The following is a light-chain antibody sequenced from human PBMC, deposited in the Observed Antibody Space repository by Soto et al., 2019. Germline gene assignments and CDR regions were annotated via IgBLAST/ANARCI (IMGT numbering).Light chain of an antibody. CDR3: QQYDNWPLT. CDR2: GAS. CDR1: QSVGSN. J-gene: IGKJ1*01. V-gene: IGKV3-15*01. Sequence: EIVMTQSPATLSVSPGERVTLSCRASQSVGSNLAWYQQKPGQAPRLLIYGASTRATGIPARFSGSGSGTEFTLTISSLQSEDFAVYYCQQYDNWPLTFGQGTKVDIK.